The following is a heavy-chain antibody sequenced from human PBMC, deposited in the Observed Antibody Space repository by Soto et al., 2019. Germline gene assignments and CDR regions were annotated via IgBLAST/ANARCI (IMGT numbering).Heavy chain of an antibody. J-gene: IGHJ6*02. D-gene: IGHD6-13*01. Sequence: ASVKGSCKASGYAFTSYYIHCVRHAPGQGREWIGIINPRGGITTYAQKFQGRLTMTGDTSTSTVYMELSSLTSEDTAMYHCASSPAYGSSWYGIPPDLSHGMDVWGQGTTVTVSS. CDR2: INPRGGIT. CDR3: ASSPAYGSSWYGIPPDLSHGMDV. CDR1: GYAFTSYY. V-gene: IGHV1-46*01.